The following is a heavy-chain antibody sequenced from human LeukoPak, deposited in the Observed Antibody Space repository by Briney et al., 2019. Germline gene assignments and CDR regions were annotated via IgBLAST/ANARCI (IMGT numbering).Heavy chain of an antibody. J-gene: IGHJ4*02. D-gene: IGHD1-26*01. CDR3: ARWEDN. CDR2: IASDGSHT. V-gene: IGHV3-30-3*01. Sequence: PGGSLRLSCAASGFTFSTYFMHWVRQAPGKGLEWVADIASDGSHTFYVESVKGRFTISRDNAKNSLYLQMNSLRAEDTAVYYCARWEDNWGQGTLVTVSS. CDR1: GFTFSTYF.